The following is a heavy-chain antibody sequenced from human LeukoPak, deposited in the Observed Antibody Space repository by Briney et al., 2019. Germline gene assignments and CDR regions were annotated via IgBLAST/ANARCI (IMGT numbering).Heavy chain of an antibody. V-gene: IGHV3-53*01. CDR1: GFTVSSNH. J-gene: IGHJ4*02. Sequence: GGSLRLSCAASGFTVSSNHMTWVRQAPGKGLEWISVIYSGGSTYYADSVKGRFTISRDNSKNTLCLQMNSLRAEDTAVYYCASTLGFYGPYALDYWGQGTLVSVSS. CDR3: ASTLGFYGPYALDY. D-gene: IGHD3-16*01. CDR2: IYSGGST.